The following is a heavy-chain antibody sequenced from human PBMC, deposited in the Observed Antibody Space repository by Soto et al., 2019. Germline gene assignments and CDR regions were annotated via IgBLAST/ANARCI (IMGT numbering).Heavy chain of an antibody. CDR2: IYSGGST. J-gene: IGHJ4*02. CDR3: AALCSGELHHNYYFDY. CDR1: GFTVSSNY. D-gene: IGHD1-26*01. Sequence: EVQLVESGGGLIQPGGSLRLSCAASGFTVSSNYMSWVRQAPGKGLEWVSVIYSGGSTYYADSVKGRFTISRDNSKNTLYLQMTSLRAEDTAVYYCAALCSGELHHNYYFDYWGQGTLVTVSS. V-gene: IGHV3-53*01.